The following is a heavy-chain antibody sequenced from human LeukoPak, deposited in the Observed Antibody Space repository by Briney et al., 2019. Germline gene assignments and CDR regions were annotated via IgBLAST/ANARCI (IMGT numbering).Heavy chain of an antibody. V-gene: IGHV1-18*01. J-gene: IGHJ4*02. D-gene: IGHD3-3*01. Sequence: VASVKVSCKASGYTFTSYGISWVRQAPGQGLEWMGWISAYNGNTNYAQKLQGRVTMTTDTSTSTAYMELRSLRSDDTAVYYCARTVGPDSLTIFGVVREYYFDYWGQGTLVTVSS. CDR2: ISAYNGNT. CDR3: ARTVGPDSLTIFGVVREYYFDY. CDR1: GYTFTSYG.